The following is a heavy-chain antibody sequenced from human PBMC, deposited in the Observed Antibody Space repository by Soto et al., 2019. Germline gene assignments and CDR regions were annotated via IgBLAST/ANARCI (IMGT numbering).Heavy chain of an antibody. CDR1: GGTFSSYA. CDR3: ARGRGQQLVLYFDY. CDR2: IIPIFGTA. V-gene: IGHV1-69*01. Sequence: QVQLVQSGAEVKKPGSSVKVSCKASGGTFSSYAISWVRQAPGQGLEWMGGIIPIFGTANYAQKFQGRVTITADDSTSTAYMELSSLRFEDTGVYYCARGRGQQLVLYFDYWGQGTLVTVSS. D-gene: IGHD6-13*01. J-gene: IGHJ4*02.